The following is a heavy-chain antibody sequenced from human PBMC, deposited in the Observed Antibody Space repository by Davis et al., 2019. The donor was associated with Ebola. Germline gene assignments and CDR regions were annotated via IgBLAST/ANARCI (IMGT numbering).Heavy chain of an antibody. D-gene: IGHD1-1*01. CDR2: IYNGGST. J-gene: IGHJ4*02. V-gene: IGHV3-53*05. CDR3: AREVQLEGFTDY. Sequence: GESLKISCAASGFTVSSNYMSWVRQAPGKGLEWVSVIYNGGSTYYADSVKGRFTISRDNSKNTLYLQMNSLRAEDTAVYYCAREVQLEGFTDYWGQGTLVTVSS. CDR1: GFTVSSNY.